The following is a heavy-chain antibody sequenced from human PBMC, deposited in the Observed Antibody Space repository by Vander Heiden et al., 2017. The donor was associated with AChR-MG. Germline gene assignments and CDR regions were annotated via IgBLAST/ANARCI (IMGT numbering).Heavy chain of an antibody. V-gene: IGHV3-23*01. J-gene: IGHJ5*02. Sequence: EVQLLESGGGLVQPGGSLRPPRAASGFTFSSYAMSWVRQAPGKGLEWVSAISGSGGSTYYADSVKGRFTISRDNSKNTLYLQMNSLRAEDTAVYYCAKRGVIVGATWGQGPLVTVSS. CDR3: AKRGVIVGAT. CDR2: ISGSGGST. D-gene: IGHD1-26*01. CDR1: GFTFSSYA.